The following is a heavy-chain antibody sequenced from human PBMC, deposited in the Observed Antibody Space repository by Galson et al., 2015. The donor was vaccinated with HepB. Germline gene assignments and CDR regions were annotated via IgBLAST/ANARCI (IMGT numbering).Heavy chain of an antibody. CDR3: SFQGYDSSGYVYFDY. CDR2: INPSGGST. J-gene: IGHJ4*02. CDR1: GYTFTSYY. V-gene: IGHV1-46*01. Sequence: SVKVSCKASGYTFTSYYMHWVRQAPGQGLEWMGIINPSGGSTSYAQKFQGRVTMTRDTSTSTVYMELSSLRSEDTAVYYCSFQGYDSSGYVYFDYWGQGTLVTVSS. D-gene: IGHD3-22*01.